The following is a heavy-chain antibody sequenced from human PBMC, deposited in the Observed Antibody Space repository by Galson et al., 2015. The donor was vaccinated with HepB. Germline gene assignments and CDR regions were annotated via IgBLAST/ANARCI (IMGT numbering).Heavy chain of an antibody. Sequence: SVKVSCKASGYTFTSYYMHWXRQAPGQGLEWMGIINPSGGGTXXAQKLXGRXTMTRDTSTSTVYMELSSLRSEDTAVYYCARDTGDPDDWYFDLWGRGTLVTVSS. D-gene: IGHD4-17*01. J-gene: IGHJ2*01. CDR1: GYTFTSYY. CDR2: INPSGGGT. V-gene: IGHV1-46*04. CDR3: ARDTGDPDDWYFDL.